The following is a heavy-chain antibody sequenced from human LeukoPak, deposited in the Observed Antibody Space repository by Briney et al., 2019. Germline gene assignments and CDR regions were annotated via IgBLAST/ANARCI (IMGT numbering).Heavy chain of an antibody. J-gene: IGHJ3*02. CDR2: IYPGDSDT. V-gene: IGHV5-51*01. CDR3: ARHNYGLNSAGFDI. Sequence: GESLRISCQASGYSFAAFWMDWVRQVPGKGLEWMGIIYPGDSDTRYSPSFQGQVTISADKSINTAYLQWSSLKASDTAIYYCARHNYGLNSAGFDIWGQGTMVSVPS. CDR1: GYSFAAFW. D-gene: IGHD4-17*01.